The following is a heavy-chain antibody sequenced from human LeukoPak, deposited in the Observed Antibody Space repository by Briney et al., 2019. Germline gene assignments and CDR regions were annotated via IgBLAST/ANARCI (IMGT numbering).Heavy chain of an antibody. CDR1: GYTFTSYD. V-gene: IGHV1-8*01. CDR3: ARGPRHYYDSSGYPFNYYYYYMDV. J-gene: IGHJ6*03. CDR2: MNPNSGNT. Sequence: GASVKVSCKASGYTFTSYDINWVRQATGQGLEWMGWMNPNSGNTGYAQKFQGRVTMTRNTSISTAYMELSSLRSEDTAVYYCARGPRHYYDSSGYPFNYYYYYMDVWGKGTTVTVSS. D-gene: IGHD3-22*01.